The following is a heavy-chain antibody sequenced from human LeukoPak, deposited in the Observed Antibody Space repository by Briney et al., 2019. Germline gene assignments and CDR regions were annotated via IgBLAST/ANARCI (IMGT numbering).Heavy chain of an antibody. CDR1: GYTFIDYD. CDR3: ARDPFYCRSLSCYRFDP. CDR2: INPKSGGT. J-gene: IGHJ5*02. D-gene: IGHD2-2*02. Sequence: ASVKVSCKASGYTFIDYDIHWVRQAPGQGLEWMGRINPKSGGTDLAQNFQGRITMTRDTSIRTAYMELSSLRSDDTAVYYCARDPFYCRSLSCYRFDPWGQGTLVTVSS. V-gene: IGHV1-2*06.